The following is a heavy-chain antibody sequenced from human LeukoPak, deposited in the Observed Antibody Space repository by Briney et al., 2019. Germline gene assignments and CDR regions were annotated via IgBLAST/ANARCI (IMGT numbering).Heavy chain of an antibody. CDR1: GYTFTDYY. D-gene: IGHD3-22*01. CDR2: VGPEDGET. V-gene: IGHV1-69-2*01. CDR3: ATVDYDSSGYYSFDY. Sequence: ASVKISCKVSGYTFTDYYMHWVQQAPGKGLEWMGLVGPEDGETIYAEKFQGRVTITADTSTDTAYMELSSLRSEDTAVYYCATVDYDSSGYYSFDYWGQGTLVTVSS. J-gene: IGHJ4*02.